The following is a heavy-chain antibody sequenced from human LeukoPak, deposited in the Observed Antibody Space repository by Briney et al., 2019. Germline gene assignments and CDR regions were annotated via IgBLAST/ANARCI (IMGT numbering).Heavy chain of an antibody. D-gene: IGHD6-6*01. V-gene: IGHV3-43*02. CDR2: ISGDGGST. CDR3: AKESVPQSIAARPSLWLRYYYYGMDV. J-gene: IGHJ6*02. Sequence: GGSLRLSCAASGFTFDDYAMHWVRQAPGKGLEWVSLISGDGGSTYYADSVKGRFTISRDNSKNSLYLQMNSLRTEDTALYYCAKESVPQSIAARPSLWLRYYYYGMDVWGQGTTVTVSS. CDR1: GFTFDDYA.